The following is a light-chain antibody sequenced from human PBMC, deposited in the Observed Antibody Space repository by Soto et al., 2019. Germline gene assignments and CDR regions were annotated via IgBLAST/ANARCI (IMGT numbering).Light chain of an antibody. V-gene: IGKV3-15*01. Sequence: ERVMTQSPATLSMSPGGRATLSCRASQSISNNLAWYQQKSGQAPRLLIYAASTRATGIPDRFSGSGSGTEFTLTISSLQSEDFAVYYCQQYNDWPWTFGLGTKVEIK. J-gene: IGKJ1*01. CDR1: QSISNN. CDR3: QQYNDWPWT. CDR2: AAS.